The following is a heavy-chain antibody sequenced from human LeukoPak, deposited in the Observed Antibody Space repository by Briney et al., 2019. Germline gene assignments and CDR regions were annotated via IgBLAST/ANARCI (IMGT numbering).Heavy chain of an antibody. V-gene: IGHV1-69*13. CDR2: IIPIFGTA. CDR3: ARALTYYDFWSGYYSHDAFDI. D-gene: IGHD3-3*01. Sequence: ASVKVSCKASGGTFSSYAISWVRQAPGQGLEWMGGIIPIFGTANYAQKFQGRVTITADESTSTAYMELSSLRSEDTAVYYCARALTYYDFWSGYYSHDAFDIWGQGTMVTVSS. CDR1: GGTFSSYA. J-gene: IGHJ3*02.